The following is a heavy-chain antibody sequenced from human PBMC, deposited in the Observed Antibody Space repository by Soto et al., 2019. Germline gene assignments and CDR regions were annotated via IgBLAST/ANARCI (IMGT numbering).Heavy chain of an antibody. D-gene: IGHD2-21*02. CDR3: ARDRVLGDWGAFDI. CDR1: GGSISSGGYY. J-gene: IGHJ3*02. Sequence: QVQLQESGPGLVKPSQTLSLTCTVSGGSISSGGYYWSWIRQHPGKGLEWIGYIYYSGSTYYNPSLTSRVTISVDTSKNQFSLKLSSVTAADTAVYYCARDRVLGDWGAFDIWGQGTMVTVSS. V-gene: IGHV4-31*03. CDR2: IYYSGST.